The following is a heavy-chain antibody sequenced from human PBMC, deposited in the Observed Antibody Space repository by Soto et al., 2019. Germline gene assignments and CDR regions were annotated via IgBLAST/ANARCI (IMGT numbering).Heavy chain of an antibody. CDR2: IYYSGNT. Sequence: QVQLLESGPGLLKPSETLSLTCSVSGGSMSPFYWSWIRQSTRKGLEWIGYIYYSGNTNYNPSLMIRVTISVDTSKDQFSLRLSSVTAADSAVYYCARGVYDYWSGYYAGSGLDVWGQGTTVIVSS. D-gene: IGHD3-3*01. J-gene: IGHJ6*02. V-gene: IGHV4-59*01. CDR3: ARGVYDYWSGYYAGSGLDV. CDR1: GGSMSPFY.